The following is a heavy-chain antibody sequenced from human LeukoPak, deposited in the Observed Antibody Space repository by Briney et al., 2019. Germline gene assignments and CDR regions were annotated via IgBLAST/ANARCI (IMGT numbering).Heavy chain of an antibody. CDR2: IWFDGINK. J-gene: IGHJ4*02. D-gene: IGHD6-19*01. CDR1: GFTFSNYG. Sequence: GGSLRLSCAASGFTFSNYGMHWVRQAPGKGLEWVAVIWFDGINKYYADSVKGRFTISRDNSKNTLFLQMNSLRAEDTAVYYCARDIAVAGNYFDYWGQGTLVTVSS. CDR3: ARDIAVAGNYFDY. V-gene: IGHV3-33*01.